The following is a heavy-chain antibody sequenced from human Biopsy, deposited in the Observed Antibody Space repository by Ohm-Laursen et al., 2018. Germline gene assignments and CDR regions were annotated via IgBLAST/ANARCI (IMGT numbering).Heavy chain of an antibody. CDR2: ISYTGYT. D-gene: IGHD4-23*01. J-gene: IGHJ4*02. V-gene: IGHV4-59*11. CDR1: GGSFTGHH. CDR3: ARGSNDFGGLYFPR. Sequence: SDTLSPTCTVSGGSFTGHHWSWIRQPPGKGLEWIGHISYTGYTSYNASLKSRVTISVDTSRNHFSLRLSSLTAADTAVYYCARGSNDFGGLYFPRWGQGTLLTVSS.